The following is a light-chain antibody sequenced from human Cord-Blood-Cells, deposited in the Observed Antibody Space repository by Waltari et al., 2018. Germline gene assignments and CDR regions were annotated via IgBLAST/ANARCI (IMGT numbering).Light chain of an antibody. CDR2: EGS. J-gene: IGLJ3*02. V-gene: IGLV2-23*01. CDR3: CSYAGSSTLWV. CDR1: SSAVGSYNL. Sequence: QSALTQPASVSGPPGKSITIPCTGTSSAVGSYNLCPGYQQHPGKAPKLMIYEGSKRPSGVSNRFSGSKSGNTASLTISGLQAEDEADYYCCSYAGSSTLWVFGGGTKLTVL.